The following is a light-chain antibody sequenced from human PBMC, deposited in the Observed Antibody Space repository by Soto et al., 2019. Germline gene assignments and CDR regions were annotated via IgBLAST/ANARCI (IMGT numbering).Light chain of an antibody. CDR2: RNN. Sequence: QSVLTQSPSASGTPGQRVTISCSGGGSNIGGNYVYWYQQLAGTAPKLLIYRNNQRPSGVPDRFSASKSGASASLAVSGLRSEDEADYYCAAWDDSLNGPIFGGGTKLTVL. V-gene: IGLV1-47*01. CDR3: AAWDDSLNGPI. CDR1: GSNIGGNY. J-gene: IGLJ2*01.